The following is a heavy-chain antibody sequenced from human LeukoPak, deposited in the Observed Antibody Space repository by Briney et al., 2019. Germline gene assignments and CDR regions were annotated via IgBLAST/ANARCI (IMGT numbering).Heavy chain of an antibody. D-gene: IGHD2-2*01. V-gene: IGHV3-21*01. CDR3: ARESVVVAPAATGEIYYYYGMDV. Sequence: GGSLRLSCAASGFTFSSYSMNWVRQAPGKGLEWVSSISSSSSYIYYADSVKGRFTISRDNAKNSLYLQMNSLRAEDTAVYYCARESVVVAPAATGEIYYYYGMDVWGQGTTVTVSS. CDR2: ISSSSSYI. J-gene: IGHJ6*02. CDR1: GFTFSSYS.